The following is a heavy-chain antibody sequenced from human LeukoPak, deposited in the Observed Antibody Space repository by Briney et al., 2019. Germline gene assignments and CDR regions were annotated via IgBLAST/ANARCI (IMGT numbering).Heavy chain of an antibody. D-gene: IGHD1-26*01. Sequence: ASVKVSCKASGYTFTSYYMHWVRQAPGQGLEWMGIINPSGGSTSYAQKFQGRVTMTRDTSTSTVYMELSSLRSEDTAVYYCARVTTVGWELLRPLFGESDYWGQGTLVTVSS. CDR2: INPSGGST. CDR3: ARVTTVGWELLRPLFGESDY. J-gene: IGHJ4*02. V-gene: IGHV1-46*01. CDR1: GYTFTSYY.